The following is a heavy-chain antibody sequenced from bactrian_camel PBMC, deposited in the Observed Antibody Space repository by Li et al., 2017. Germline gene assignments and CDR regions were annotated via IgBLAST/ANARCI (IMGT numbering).Heavy chain of an antibody. Sequence: HVQLVESGGGSVQTGGSLRLSCATSLNPDSRYCLGWIRQVPGKEREGVATIDEDGTTRYADSVKGRFTISQDNAENTLYLQMNSLKPEDTAMYYCAARDGGCYFYFLGGNNGVADFEYWGQGTQVTVS. V-gene: IGHV3S26*01. D-gene: IGHD2*01. J-gene: IGHJ6*01. CDR1: LNPDSRYC. CDR3: AARDGGCYFYFLGGNNGVADFEY. CDR2: IDEDGTT.